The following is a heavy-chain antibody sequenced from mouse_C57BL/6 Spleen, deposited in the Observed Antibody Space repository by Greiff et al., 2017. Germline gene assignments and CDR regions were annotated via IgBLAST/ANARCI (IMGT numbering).Heavy chain of an antibody. CDR3: ARHEGGLLRTDYAMDY. D-gene: IGHD1-1*01. Sequence: VQLKESGGDLVKPGGSLKLSCAASGFTFSSYGMSWVRQTPDKRLEWVATISSGGSYTYYPDSVKGRFTISRDNAKNTLYLQMSSLKSEDTAMYYCARHEGGLLRTDYAMDYWGQGTSVTVSS. CDR1: GFTFSSYG. CDR2: ISSGGSYT. V-gene: IGHV5-6*01. J-gene: IGHJ4*01.